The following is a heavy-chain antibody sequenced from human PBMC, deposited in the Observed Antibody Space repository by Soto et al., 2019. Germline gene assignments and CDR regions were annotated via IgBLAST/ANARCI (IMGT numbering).Heavy chain of an antibody. J-gene: IGHJ5*02. CDR3: ARLITGATLNWFDP. V-gene: IGHV4-59*08. CDR1: GGSIIGYG. CDR2: IYYSGST. D-gene: IGHD6-25*01. Sequence: PSETLCLTCSVAGGSIIGYGGRWIRQPPGKGLEWIGYIYYSGSTNYNPSLKSRVTISVDTSKNQFSLKLSSVTAADTAVYYCARLITGATLNWFDPWGQGTLVTV.